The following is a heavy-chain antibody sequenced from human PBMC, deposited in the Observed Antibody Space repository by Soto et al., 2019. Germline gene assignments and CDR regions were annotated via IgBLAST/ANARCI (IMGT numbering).Heavy chain of an antibody. D-gene: IGHD6-13*01. CDR2: ISGTGYSK. CDR3: AKSRGDSWPTYFFDL. Sequence: EVQLLESGGGLVQPGGSLKLSCAASGFPFSGYSLSWVRQTPGKGLEWVAGISGTGYSKYHADSVMGRFSISRDNFKSTLYLELNSLSAEDTALYYCAKSRGDSWPTYFFDLWGQGTLVTVSS. J-gene: IGHJ4*02. V-gene: IGHV3-23*01. CDR1: GFPFSGYS.